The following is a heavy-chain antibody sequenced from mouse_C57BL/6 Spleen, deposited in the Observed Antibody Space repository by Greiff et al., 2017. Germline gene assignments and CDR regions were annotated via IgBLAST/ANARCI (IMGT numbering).Heavy chain of an antibody. CDR1: GFTFSSYT. J-gene: IGHJ4*01. CDR3: ARPDPFYAMDY. Sequence: EVQVVESGGGLVKPGGSLKLSCAASGFTFSSYTMSWVRQTPEKRLEWVATISGGGGNTYYPDSVKGRFTISRDNAKNTLYLQMSSLRSEDTALYYCARPDPFYAMDYWGQGTSVTVSS. CDR2: ISGGGGNT. V-gene: IGHV5-9*01.